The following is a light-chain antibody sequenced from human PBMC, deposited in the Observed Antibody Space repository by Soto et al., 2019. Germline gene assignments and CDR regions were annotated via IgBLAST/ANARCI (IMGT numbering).Light chain of an antibody. CDR3: QQRSNWLT. V-gene: IGKV3-11*01. CDR1: QSVGSY. Sequence: EIVMTQSPATLSVSPVERATLSCRASQSVGSYLAWYQHKPGQAPRLLIYDAYNRVSGIPARFSGSGSGTDFTLTISSLEPEDVGVYYCQQRSNWLTFGGGTKVDI. J-gene: IGKJ4*01. CDR2: DAY.